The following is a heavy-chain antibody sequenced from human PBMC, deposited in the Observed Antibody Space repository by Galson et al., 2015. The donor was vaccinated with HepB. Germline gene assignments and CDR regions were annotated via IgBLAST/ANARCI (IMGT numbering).Heavy chain of an antibody. V-gene: IGHV3-30*18. CDR3: AKDKNWNGTIFLDY. J-gene: IGHJ4*02. Sequence: SLRLSCAASGFTFSRYGMHWVRQAPGKGLEWVAVISYDGSNTYVADSVKGRLSISRDNSKNTLYLQMDSLRGEDTAVYYCAKDKNWNGTIFLDYWGRGALVTVSS. D-gene: IGHD3-9*01. CDR1: GFTFSRYG. CDR2: ISYDGSNT.